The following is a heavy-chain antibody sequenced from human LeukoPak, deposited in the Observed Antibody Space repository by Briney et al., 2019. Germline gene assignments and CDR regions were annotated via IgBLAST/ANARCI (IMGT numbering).Heavy chain of an antibody. J-gene: IGHJ4*02. D-gene: IGHD6-6*01. Sequence: GGSLRLSCAPSGFTFSSYAMHWVRQAPGKGLEWVAVISYDGSNKYYADSVKGRFTISRDNSKNTLYLQMNSLRAEDTAVYYCARGRSSSSGYYFDYWGQGTLVTVSS. CDR3: ARGRSSSSGYYFDY. V-gene: IGHV3-30-3*01. CDR2: ISYDGSNK. CDR1: GFTFSSYA.